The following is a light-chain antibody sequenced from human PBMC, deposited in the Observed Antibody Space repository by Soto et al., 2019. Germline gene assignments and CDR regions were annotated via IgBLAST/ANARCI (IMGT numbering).Light chain of an antibody. CDR2: EVS. J-gene: IGLJ3*02. CDR1: SSDIGSNNY. CDR3: SSYTTTPRL. Sequence: QSALTQPASVSESPGQSITISCTGTSSDIGSNNYVSWFQQRPGKAPTLIIYEVSNRPSGVSTHFSGSKSGNTASLTISGLLPEDEAEYYCSSYTTTPRLFGGGTKLTVL. V-gene: IGLV2-14*01.